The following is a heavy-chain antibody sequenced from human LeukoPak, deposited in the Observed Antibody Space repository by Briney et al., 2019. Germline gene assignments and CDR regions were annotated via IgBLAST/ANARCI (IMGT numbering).Heavy chain of an antibody. V-gene: IGHV3-74*03. CDR2: INGDGRII. CDR1: GFTFSSNW. Sequence: GGSLRLSCAASGFTFSSNWMHWVRQAPGKGLVWISRINGDGRIIEHAESVKGRFTISRDNAKNSLYLQMNSLRAEDTAVYYCARDLNLPIAAAGDYYYYGMDVWGQGTTVTVSS. CDR3: ARDLNLPIAAAGDYYYYGMDV. J-gene: IGHJ6*02. D-gene: IGHD6-13*01.